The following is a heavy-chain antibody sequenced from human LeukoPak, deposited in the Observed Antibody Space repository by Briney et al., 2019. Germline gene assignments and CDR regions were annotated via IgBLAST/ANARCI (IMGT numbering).Heavy chain of an antibody. V-gene: IGHV4-4*02. D-gene: IGHD1-26*01. Sequence: HPSGTLSLTCGVSGGSISSSNWWSWVRQPPGKGLGWIGEIYHSGSTNYNPSLKSRVTILVEKSKNQFSLKLTSVTAADTAVYYCAREERWELRSAFDIWGQGTMVTVSS. CDR3: AREERWELRSAFDI. CDR2: IYHSGST. J-gene: IGHJ3*02. CDR1: GGSISSSNW.